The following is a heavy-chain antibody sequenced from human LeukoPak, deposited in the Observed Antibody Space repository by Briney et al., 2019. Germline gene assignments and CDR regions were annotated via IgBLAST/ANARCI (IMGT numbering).Heavy chain of an antibody. CDR3: ARGAMVRGVTTNYYYYYMDV. Sequence: GGSLRLSCAASGFTFSSYGMHWVRQAPGKGLEWVAFIRYDGSNKYYADSVKGRFTISRDNSKNTLYLQMNSLRAEDTAVYYCARGAMVRGVTTNYYYYYMDVWGKGTTVTISS. CDR2: IRYDGSNK. D-gene: IGHD3-10*01. V-gene: IGHV3-30*02. CDR1: GFTFSSYG. J-gene: IGHJ6*03.